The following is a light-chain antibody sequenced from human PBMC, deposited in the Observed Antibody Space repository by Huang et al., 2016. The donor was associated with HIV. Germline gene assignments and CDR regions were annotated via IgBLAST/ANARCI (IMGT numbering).Light chain of an antibody. Sequence: EVVLTQSPATLSLSPGERATLSCRASKSVGSYLAWYQQRPGQTPRLLIYEASNRATGIPVRFGGSGFGTDFSLTISSLEPEDFAVYYCQQRSNWPTFGQGTKVEIK. J-gene: IGKJ1*01. CDR1: KSVGSY. CDR3: QQRSNWPT. V-gene: IGKV3-11*01. CDR2: EAS.